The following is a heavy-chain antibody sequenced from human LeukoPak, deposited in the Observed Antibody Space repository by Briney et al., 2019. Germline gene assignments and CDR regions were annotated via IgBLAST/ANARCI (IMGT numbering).Heavy chain of an antibody. Sequence: PSETLSLTCTVSGGSISSGGYYWSWIRQHPGKGLEWIGYIYYSGSTYYNPSLKSRVTISVDTSKNQFSLKLSSVTAADTAVYYCARGPTNYVWGSYRYGVRYYFDYWGQGTLVTVSS. CDR3: ARGPTNYVWGSYRYGVRYYFDY. J-gene: IGHJ4*02. V-gene: IGHV4-31*03. CDR2: IYYSGST. CDR1: GGSISSGGYY. D-gene: IGHD3-16*02.